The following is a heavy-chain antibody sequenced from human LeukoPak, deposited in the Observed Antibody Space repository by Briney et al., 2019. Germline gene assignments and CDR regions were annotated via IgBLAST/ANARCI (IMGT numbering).Heavy chain of an antibody. V-gene: IGHV1-2*02. CDR1: GYTFTGYY. CDR2: INPNSGGT. J-gene: IGHJ4*02. CDR3: ARGQLLAGVVVIPGIDY. D-gene: IGHD3-22*01. Sequence: ASVKVSCKASGYTFTGYYMHLVRRAPGQGLEWMGWINPNSGGTNYAQKFQGRVTMTRDTSISTAYMELSRLRSDDTAVYYCARGQLLAGVVVIPGIDYWGQGTLVTVSS.